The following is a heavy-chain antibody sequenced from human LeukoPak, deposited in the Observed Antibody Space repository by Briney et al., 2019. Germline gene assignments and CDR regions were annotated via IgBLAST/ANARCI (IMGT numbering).Heavy chain of an antibody. Sequence: GGSLRLSCAASGFTFSSYNMNWVRQAPGKGLEWVSSISSSSSYIYYADSVKGRFTISRDNAKNSLYLQMNSLRAEDTAVYYCARDQGGLWFGETYFDYWGQGTLVTVSS. CDR1: GFTFSSYN. D-gene: IGHD3-10*01. V-gene: IGHV3-21*01. J-gene: IGHJ4*02. CDR3: ARDQGGLWFGETYFDY. CDR2: ISSSSSYI.